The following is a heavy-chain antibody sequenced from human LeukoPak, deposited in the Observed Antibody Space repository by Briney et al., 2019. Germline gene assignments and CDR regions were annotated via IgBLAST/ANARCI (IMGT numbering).Heavy chain of an antibody. CDR2: ISSSSSYI. Sequence: PGGSLRLSCAASGFTFSSYSMNWVRQAPGKGLEWVSSISSSSSYIYYADSVKGRFTISRDNAKNSLYLQMNSLRAEDTAVYYCAKDVATNTWVRFDPWGQGTLVTVSS. V-gene: IGHV3-21*01. CDR3: AKDVATNTWVRFDP. D-gene: IGHD5-12*01. CDR1: GFTFSSYS. J-gene: IGHJ5*02.